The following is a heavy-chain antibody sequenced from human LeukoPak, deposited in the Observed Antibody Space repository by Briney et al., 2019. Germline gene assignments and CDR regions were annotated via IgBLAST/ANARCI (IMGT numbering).Heavy chain of an antibody. V-gene: IGHV1-2*02. CDR3: ARVRDRYYGSGSYYLAGGFDY. Sequence: GASVKVSCKASGYTFTSYGISWVRQAPGQGLEWMGWINPNSGGTNYAQKFQGRVTMTRDTSISTAYMELSRLRSDDTAVYYCARVRDRYYGSGSYYLAGGFDYWGQGTLVTVSS. D-gene: IGHD3-10*01. CDR1: GYTFTSYG. J-gene: IGHJ4*02. CDR2: INPNSGGT.